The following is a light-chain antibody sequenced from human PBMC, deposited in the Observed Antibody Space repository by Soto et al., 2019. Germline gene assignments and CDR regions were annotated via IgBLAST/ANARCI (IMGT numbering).Light chain of an antibody. Sequence: QSALTQPASVSGSPGQSITMSCXXXXXDIXGYDYVSWYQHHPGEAPKLLIYDVTNRPSGVSNRFSASKSGNTASLTISGLQAEDEADYYCSSYTSRNTVVFGGGTKLTVL. CDR2: DVT. CDR3: SSYTSRNTVV. CDR1: XXDIXGYDY. V-gene: IGLV2-14*01. J-gene: IGLJ2*01.